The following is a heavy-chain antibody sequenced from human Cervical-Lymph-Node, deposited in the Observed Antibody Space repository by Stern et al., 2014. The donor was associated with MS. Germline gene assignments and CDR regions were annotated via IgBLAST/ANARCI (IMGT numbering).Heavy chain of an antibody. J-gene: IGHJ4*02. D-gene: IGHD5-12*01. CDR3: ARDGGYQFDY. CDR1: GGSISSGSYY. Sequence: QVQLQESGPGLVKPSQTLSLTCTVSGGSISSGSYYWSWIRQPAGKGLEWIGRIYTSGSTNYNPSLQSRVTISVDTSKNQFSLKLSSVTAADTAVYYCARDGGYQFDYWGQGTLVTVSS. V-gene: IGHV4-61*02. CDR2: IYTSGST.